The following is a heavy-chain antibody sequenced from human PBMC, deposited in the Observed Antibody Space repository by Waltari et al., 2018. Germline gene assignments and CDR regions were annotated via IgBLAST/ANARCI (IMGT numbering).Heavy chain of an antibody. D-gene: IGHD3-3*01. CDR2: INPSRGGT. CDR3: ARGGPAIFGVLITKRFDY. J-gene: IGHJ4*02. Sequence: QVQLVQSGAEVKKPGASVKVSCKASGYTFTDYYMHWVRQAPGQGLEWMGRINPSRGGTNYTHKLQGRVTMTRDTSISTAYMELSRLRSDDTAVYYCARGGPAIFGVLITKRFDYWGQGTLVTVSS. CDR1: GYTFTDYY. V-gene: IGHV1-2*06.